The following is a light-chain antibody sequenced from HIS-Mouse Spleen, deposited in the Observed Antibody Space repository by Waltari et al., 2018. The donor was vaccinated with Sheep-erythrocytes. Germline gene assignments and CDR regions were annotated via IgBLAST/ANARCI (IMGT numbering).Light chain of an antibody. CDR1: SSDVWSYNI. V-gene: IGLV2-23*01. CDR2: EGS. J-gene: IGLJ2*01. CDR3: CSYAGSSTVV. Sequence: QSALTQPASVSGSPGQSITISCTGTSSDVWSYNIVSWYQQHPGKAPKLMIYEGSKRPSGVSNRFSGSKSGNTASLTISGLQAEDEADYYCCSYAGSSTVVFGGGTKLTVL.